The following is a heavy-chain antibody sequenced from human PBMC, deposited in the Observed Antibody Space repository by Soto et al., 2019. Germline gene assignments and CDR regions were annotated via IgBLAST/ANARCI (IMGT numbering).Heavy chain of an antibody. D-gene: IGHD3-3*01. CDR1: GDSINSGPYY. Sequence: PSETLSLTCTVSGDSINSGPYYWAWVRQPPGKGLEWIGYIYNSGSTEYSPSLKGRVTTSVDTSKNQFSLKLNSVTAADTAVYYCGRDLYFWSRFWGQGTLVTVSS. V-gene: IGHV4-30-4*01. CDR3: GRDLYFWSRF. CDR2: IYNSGST. J-gene: IGHJ4*02.